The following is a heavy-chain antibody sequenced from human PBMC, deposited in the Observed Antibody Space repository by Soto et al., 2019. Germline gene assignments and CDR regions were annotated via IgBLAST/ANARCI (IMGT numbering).Heavy chain of an antibody. V-gene: IGHV5-51*01. Sequence: PGESLKISCKGSGYSFTSYWIGWVRQMPGKGLEWMGIIYPGDSDTRYSPSFQGQVTISADKPISTAYLQWSSLKASDTAMYYCARQVPWFGELLTPAQQLVFGGKDVWGQGTTVTVSS. CDR1: GYSFTSYW. D-gene: IGHD3-10*01. J-gene: IGHJ6*02. CDR3: ARQVPWFGELLTPAQQLVFGGKDV. CDR2: IYPGDSDT.